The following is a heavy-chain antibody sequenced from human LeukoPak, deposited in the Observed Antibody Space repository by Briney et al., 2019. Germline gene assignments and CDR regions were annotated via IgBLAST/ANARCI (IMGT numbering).Heavy chain of an antibody. V-gene: IGHV3-21*01. CDR1: GFTFSDYS. CDR3: ARRVPYSDY. D-gene: IGHD4/OR15-4a*01. CDR2: ISGSSSYI. J-gene: IGHJ4*02. Sequence: GGSLRLSCAASGFTFSDYSMTWVRQAPGKGLEWVSSISGSSSYIYYADSLKGRFTISRDNAKNSLFLQMNSLRAEDTAVYYCARRVPYSDYWGQGALVTVSS.